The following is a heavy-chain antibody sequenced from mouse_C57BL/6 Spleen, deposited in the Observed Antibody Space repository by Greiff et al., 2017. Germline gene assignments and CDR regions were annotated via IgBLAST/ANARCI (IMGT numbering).Heavy chain of an antibody. CDR2: IHPNSGST. Sequence: QVQLQQPGAELVKPGASVKLSCKASGYTFTSYWMNWVKQRPGQGLEWIGMIHPNSGSTNYNEKFKSKATLTVDKSSSTAYMQLSSLTSEDSAVYYCARRYYDYFDVWGTGTTVTVSS. J-gene: IGHJ1*03. CDR3: ARRYYDYFDV. CDR1: GYTFTSYW. D-gene: IGHD2-4*01. V-gene: IGHV1-64*01.